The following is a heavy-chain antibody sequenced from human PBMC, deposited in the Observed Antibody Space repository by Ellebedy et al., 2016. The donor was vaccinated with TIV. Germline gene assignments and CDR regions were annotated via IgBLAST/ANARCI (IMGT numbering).Heavy chain of an antibody. J-gene: IGHJ4*02. CDR3: AKGTQWLGRTCFDY. CDR1: GFPFSSYA. V-gene: IGHV3-23*01. D-gene: IGHD6-19*01. Sequence: GGSLRLSCEASGFPFSSYAMSWVRQAPGKGLECVSTISGSGTRTDYEDSVKGRFTISRDNSKNTLYLEMKSLRADDTAVYYCAKGTQWLGRTCFDYWGQGTLVTVSS. CDR2: ISGSGTRT.